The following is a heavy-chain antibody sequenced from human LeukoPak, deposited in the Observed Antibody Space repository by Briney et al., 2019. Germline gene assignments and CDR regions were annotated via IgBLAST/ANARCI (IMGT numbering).Heavy chain of an antibody. J-gene: IGHJ4*02. CDR1: GVSISSGGYS. Sequence: SQTLSLTCAVSGVSISSGGYSWRWLRQPPGRGLEWIVYICDSESTYYNPSLKSPFTISVDRSKNQFYLKLSSVTAADTAVYYCARGVYGSGSYYCPEPFFDYWGQGTLVTVSS. V-gene: IGHV4-30-2*01. CDR2: ICDSEST. D-gene: IGHD3-10*01. CDR3: ARGVYGSGSYYCPEPFFDY.